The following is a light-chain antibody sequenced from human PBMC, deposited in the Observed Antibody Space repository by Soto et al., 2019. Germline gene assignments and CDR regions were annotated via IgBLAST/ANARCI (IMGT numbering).Light chain of an antibody. J-gene: IGKJ5*01. Sequence: IMQTPAPLSVSPGERATLSCRASQSVSSNLAWYQQKPGQAPRLLIYDVSTRATGIPARFSGSGSGTEFTLTISSLQSEDFPAYHSHHYGHPPLTFGQGTRLEIK. CDR1: QSVSSN. V-gene: IGKV3-15*01. CDR2: DVS. CDR3: HHYGHPPLT.